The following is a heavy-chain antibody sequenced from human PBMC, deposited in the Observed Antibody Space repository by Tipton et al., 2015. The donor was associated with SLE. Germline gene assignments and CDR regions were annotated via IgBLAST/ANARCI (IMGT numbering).Heavy chain of an antibody. V-gene: IGHV4-38-2*01. CDR2: IFHTGST. J-gene: IGHJ4*02. CDR3: ARMFRVGAGGFAS. Sequence: TLSLTCAVSGYSISSGYYWGWIRQPPWKGLEWIATIFHTGSTYYNPSLKSRVTISVDTSKNQFSLRVSSVIAADTAVYYCARMFRVGAGGFASRGQGTLVPAS. CDR1: GYSISSGYY. D-gene: IGHD3-10*02.